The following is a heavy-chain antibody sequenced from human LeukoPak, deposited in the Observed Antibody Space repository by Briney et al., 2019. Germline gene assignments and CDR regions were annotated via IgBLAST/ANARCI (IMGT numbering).Heavy chain of an antibody. J-gene: IGHJ4*02. Sequence: LPGGCVRLSCAASGFTFSSYAMSWVRQAPGKGLEWVSAISGSGGSTYYADSVKGRFTISRDNSKNTLYLQMNSLRAEDTAVYYCARRTNWIAAAGRYYFDYWGQGTLVSVSS. CDR3: ARRTNWIAAAGRYYFDY. CDR1: GFTFSSYA. D-gene: IGHD6-13*01. CDR2: ISGSGGST. V-gene: IGHV3-23*01.